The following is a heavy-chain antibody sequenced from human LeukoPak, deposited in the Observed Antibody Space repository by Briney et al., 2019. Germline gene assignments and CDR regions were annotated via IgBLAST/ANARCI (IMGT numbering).Heavy chain of an antibody. CDR1: GYTFTSYY. CDR3: ARGPSRSRIPKRWFDP. V-gene: IGHV1-46*01. Sequence: ASVKVSCKASGYTFTSYYMHWVRQAPGQGLEWMGIINPSGGSTSYAQKFQGRVTMTRNTSISTAYMELSSLRSEDTAVYYCARGPSRSRIPKRWFDPWGQGTLVTVSS. D-gene: IGHD2-15*01. J-gene: IGHJ5*02. CDR2: INPSGGST.